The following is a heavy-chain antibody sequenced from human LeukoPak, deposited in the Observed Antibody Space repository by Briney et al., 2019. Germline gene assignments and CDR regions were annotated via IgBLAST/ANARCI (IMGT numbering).Heavy chain of an antibody. CDR3: GSDSSGYRPRYFDY. J-gene: IGHJ4*02. CDR1: GFSFSTYA. Sequence: GSQRLSCAASGFSFSTYAMSWVRQAPGKGLEWVSGISGSGVDTHYADSVKGRFRISRDNSKNTLYLQMNSLRAEDTAVYYCGSDSSGYRPRYFDYWGQGTLVTVSS. CDR2: ISGSGVDT. V-gene: IGHV3-23*01. D-gene: IGHD3-22*01.